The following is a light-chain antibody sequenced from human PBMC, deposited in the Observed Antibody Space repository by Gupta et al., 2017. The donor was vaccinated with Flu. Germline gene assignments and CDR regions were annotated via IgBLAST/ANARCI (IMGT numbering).Light chain of an antibody. CDR1: QSVSSN. V-gene: IGKV3-15*01. CDR2: GAS. CDR3: QQDNTWPRT. J-gene: IGKJ1*01. Sequence: EIVMTQSPATLSVSPGERATLSCRASQSVSSNLAWYQQKPGQAPRLLIYGASTSATGIPARFSGSGSVTEFTLTMSSLQSEDFAVYYCQQDNTWPRTFGPRTSLEIK.